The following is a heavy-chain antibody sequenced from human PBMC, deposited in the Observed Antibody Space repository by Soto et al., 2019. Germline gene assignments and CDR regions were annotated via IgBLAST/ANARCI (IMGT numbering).Heavy chain of an antibody. V-gene: IGHV3-23*01. Sequence: SCAASGFSFGSYALSWVRQAPGKGLEWVSTISGSDGKTFYADSVKGRFSISRDTSQSTLYLQMNSLRADDTAIYYCARWSYLDYWGQGTRVTVSS. J-gene: IGHJ4*02. CDR1: GFSFGSYA. CDR2: ISGSDGKT. CDR3: ARWSYLDY. D-gene: IGHD3-3*01.